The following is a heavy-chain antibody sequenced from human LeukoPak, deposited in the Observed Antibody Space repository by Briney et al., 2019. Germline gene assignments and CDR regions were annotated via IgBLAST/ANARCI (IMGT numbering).Heavy chain of an antibody. J-gene: IGHJ6*02. D-gene: IGHD6-13*01. CDR3: ARSRVSKQLVIYGMDV. V-gene: IGHV7-4-1*02. CDR1: GYTFTSYA. Sequence: ASVKVSCKASGYTFTSYAMNWVRQAPGQGLEWMGWINTNTGNPTYAQGFTGRFVFSLDTSVSTAYLQISSLKAEDTAVYYCARSRVSKQLVIYGMDVWGQGTTVTVSS. CDR2: INTNTGNP.